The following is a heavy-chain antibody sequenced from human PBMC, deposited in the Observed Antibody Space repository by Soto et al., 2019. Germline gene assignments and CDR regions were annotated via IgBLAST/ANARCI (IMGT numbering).Heavy chain of an antibody. Sequence: GGSLRLSCAASGFTFSSYSMNWVRQAPGKGLEWVSSISSGSSYIYYADSVKGRFTISRDNAKNSLYLQMNSLRAEDTAVYYCARGNYYDSSGYYYYYGMDVWGQGTTVTVSS. D-gene: IGHD3-22*01. J-gene: IGHJ6*02. CDR1: GFTFSSYS. CDR3: ARGNYYDSSGYYYYYGMDV. CDR2: ISSGSSYI. V-gene: IGHV3-21*01.